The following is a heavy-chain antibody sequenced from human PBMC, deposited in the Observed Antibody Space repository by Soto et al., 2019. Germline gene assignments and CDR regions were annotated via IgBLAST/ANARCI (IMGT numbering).Heavy chain of an antibody. CDR2: IYYSGST. CDR3: ARDLSMITFGGGNSNWFDP. Sequence: SETLSLTCTVSGGSISSYYWSWIRQPPGKGLEWIGYIYYSGSTNYNPSLKSRVTISVDTSKNQFSLKLSSVTAADTAVYYCARDLSMITFGGGNSNWFDPWGQGTLVTVSS. V-gene: IGHV4-59*01. J-gene: IGHJ5*02. CDR1: GGSISSYY. D-gene: IGHD3-16*01.